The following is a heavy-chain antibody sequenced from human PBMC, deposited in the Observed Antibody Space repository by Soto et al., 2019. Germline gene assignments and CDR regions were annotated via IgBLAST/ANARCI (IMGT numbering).Heavy chain of an antibody. Sequence: QVPVVQSGAEVKKPGASVKVSFKASGYTFTSYAMHWVRQAPGQRLEWMGWINPGNGNTKNSQKFQGRVTITRETFASTAYMELSSLRSEDTAVYYCARGASSVTTFYFDLWGRGTLVTVSS. CDR2: INPGNGNT. D-gene: IGHD4-17*01. V-gene: IGHV1-3*01. CDR1: GYTFTSYA. CDR3: ARGASSVTTFYFDL. J-gene: IGHJ2*01.